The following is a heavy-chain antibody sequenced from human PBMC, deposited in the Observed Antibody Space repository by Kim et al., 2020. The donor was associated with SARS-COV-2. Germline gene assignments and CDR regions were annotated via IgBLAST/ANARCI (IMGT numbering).Heavy chain of an antibody. V-gene: IGHV4-59*13. D-gene: IGHD3-10*01. CDR1: GGSISSYY. J-gene: IGHJ5*02. CDR2: IYYSGST. Sequence: SETLSLTCTVSGGSISSYYWSWIRQPPGKGLEWIGYIYYSGSTNYNPSLKSRVTISVDTSKNQFSLKLSSVTAADTAVYYCARLAMVRGVIIPNWFDPWGQGTLVTVSS. CDR3: ARLAMVRGVIIPNWFDP.